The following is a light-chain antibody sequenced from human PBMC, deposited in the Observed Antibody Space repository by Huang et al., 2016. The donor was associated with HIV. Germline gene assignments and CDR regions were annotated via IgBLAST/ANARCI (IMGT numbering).Light chain of an antibody. Sequence: DIQMTQYPSSLSASVGDRVTITCQANQDISNYLNWYQQKPGKAPKLLIDDASNLETGVSSRFSGSGSGTDFTFTISSLQPEDIATYYCQHYDNLRTFGQGTKVEIK. J-gene: IGKJ1*01. CDR2: DAS. CDR3: QHYDNLRT. CDR1: QDISNY. V-gene: IGKV1-33*01.